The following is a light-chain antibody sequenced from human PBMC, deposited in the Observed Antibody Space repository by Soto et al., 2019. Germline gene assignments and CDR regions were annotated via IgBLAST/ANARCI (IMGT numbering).Light chain of an antibody. Sequence: DIQMTPSQSSLSASVAYRVSITGRERQAIVSDVGVYQQRPGKAHNRLIYAAARLQRGVSSRFSGSGSGTEFTLTISRLQPEDVATYYCLQHNSYPRAFGAGTKVDIK. V-gene: IGKV1-17*01. J-gene: IGKJ4*01. CDR2: AAA. CDR1: QAIVSD. CDR3: LQHNSYPRA.